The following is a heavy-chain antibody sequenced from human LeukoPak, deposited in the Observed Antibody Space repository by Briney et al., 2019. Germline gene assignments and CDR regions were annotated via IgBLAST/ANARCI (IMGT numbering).Heavy chain of an antibody. CDR1: GGSISSYY. CDR2: IYYSGST. CDR3: ARDQGYSSSWTYWYFDL. V-gene: IGHV4-59*01. D-gene: IGHD6-13*01. Sequence: SENLSLTCTVSGGSISSYYWSWIRQPPGKGLEWVGYIYYSGSTNYNPSLKSRVTISVDTSKNQFSLKLSSVTAADTAVYYCARDQGYSSSWTYWYFDLWGRGTLVTVSS. J-gene: IGHJ2*01.